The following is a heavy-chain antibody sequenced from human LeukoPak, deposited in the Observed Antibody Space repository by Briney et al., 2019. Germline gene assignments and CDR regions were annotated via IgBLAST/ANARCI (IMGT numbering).Heavy chain of an antibody. J-gene: IGHJ6*02. V-gene: IGHV4-59*01. CDR1: GGSISNYY. D-gene: IGHD2-2*01. CDR2: IYYSGST. CDR3: ARAGVVVPYYYYYGMDV. Sequence: NPSETLSLTCTVSGGSISNYYWSWIRQPPGKGLEWIGNIYYSGSTNYNPSLKSRVTISVDTSKNQFSLKLSSVTAADTAVYYCARAGVVVPYYYYYGMDVWGQGTTVTVSS.